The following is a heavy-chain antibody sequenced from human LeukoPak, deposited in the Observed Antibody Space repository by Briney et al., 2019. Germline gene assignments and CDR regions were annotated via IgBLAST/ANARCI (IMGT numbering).Heavy chain of an antibody. CDR1: GGSISSSSYY. CDR2: IYYSGST. CDR3: ARLGPAANDAFDI. V-gene: IGHV4-39*01. J-gene: IGHJ3*02. D-gene: IGHD2-2*01. Sequence: KSSETLSLTCTVSGGSISSSSYYWGWIRQPPGKGLEWIGSIYYSGSTYYNPSLKSRVTISVDTSKNQFSLKLSSVTAADTAVYYCARLGPAANDAFDIWGQGTMVTVSS.